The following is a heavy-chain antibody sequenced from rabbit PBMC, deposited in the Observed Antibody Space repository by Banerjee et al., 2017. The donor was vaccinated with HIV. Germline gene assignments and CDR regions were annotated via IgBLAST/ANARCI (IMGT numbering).Heavy chain of an antibody. D-gene: IGHD6-1*01. CDR3: ARGAGDAGYGYNL. CDR1: GFSFSSSGY. V-gene: IGHV1S40*01. Sequence: QSLEESGGDLVKPGASLTLTCTASGFSFSSSGYMCWVRQAPGKGLEWIGCIYTGSGSTYYASWAKGRFTISKTSSTTVTLQMTSLTAADTATYFCARGAGDAGYGYNLWGPGTLVTVS. J-gene: IGHJ4*01. CDR2: IYTGSGST.